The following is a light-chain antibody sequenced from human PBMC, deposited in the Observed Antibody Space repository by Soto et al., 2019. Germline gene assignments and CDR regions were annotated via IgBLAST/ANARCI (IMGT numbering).Light chain of an antibody. CDR3: QKSDHLPL. Sequence: DIQMTQSPPSLSGSVGDRVAVTCQASHDIGNSLNWYQDKPGQAPKLVIYDAYNLETGVPSTFSGSGYGTDFTFTISSLRPEDIATYYCQKSDHLPLFGPGTKVDIK. CDR1: HDIGNS. CDR2: DAY. V-gene: IGKV1-33*01. J-gene: IGKJ3*01.